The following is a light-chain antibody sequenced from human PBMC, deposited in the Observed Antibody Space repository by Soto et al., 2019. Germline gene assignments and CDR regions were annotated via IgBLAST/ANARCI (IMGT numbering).Light chain of an antibody. J-gene: IGKJ1*01. CDR2: KAS. Sequence: DIQMTQSPSTLSASVGDRVTITCRASQSISSSLAWYQQKPGKAPKLLIYKASNLESGVPSRFSGSGSRTEFTLTSSSLQPDEVAPYYCQQYNSYSWTFGQGTKVEIK. V-gene: IGKV1-5*03. CDR3: QQYNSYSWT. CDR1: QSISSS.